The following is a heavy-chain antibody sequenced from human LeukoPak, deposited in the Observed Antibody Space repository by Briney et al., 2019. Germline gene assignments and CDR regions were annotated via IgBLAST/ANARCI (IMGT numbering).Heavy chain of an antibody. V-gene: IGHV1-2*02. CDR1: GYTFTGYY. J-gene: IGHJ4*02. D-gene: IGHD3-22*01. CDR3: AREGPGYYDSSGSYPFDY. CDR2: INPNSGGT. Sequence: ASVKVSCKASGYTFTGYYMHWVRQAPGQGLEWMGWINPNSGGTNYAQKFQGRVTMTRDMSISTAYMELSRLRSDDTAVYYCAREGPGYYDSSGSYPFDYWGQGTLVTVSS.